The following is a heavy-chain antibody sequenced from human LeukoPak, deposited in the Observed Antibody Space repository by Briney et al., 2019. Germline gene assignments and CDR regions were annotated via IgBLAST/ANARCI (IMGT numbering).Heavy chain of an antibody. CDR1: GGSISSGGYS. Sequence: SETLSLTCAVSGGSISSGGYSWSWIRQPPGKGLEWIGYIYYSGSTYYNPSLKSRITISLDTSKNQFSLKLRSVTAADTAVYFCARARDPGFSSRSLVYFDLWGRGTLVTVSS. V-gene: IGHV4-30-4*07. D-gene: IGHD6-13*01. CDR3: ARARDPGFSSRSLVYFDL. CDR2: IYYSGST. J-gene: IGHJ2*01.